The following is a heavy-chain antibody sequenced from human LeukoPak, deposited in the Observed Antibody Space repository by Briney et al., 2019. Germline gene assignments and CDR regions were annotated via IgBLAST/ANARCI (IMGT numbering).Heavy chain of an antibody. D-gene: IGHD3-10*01. CDR3: ATDFAHGYYYGSGSQYGMDV. Sequence: ASVKVSCKVSGYTLTELSMHWVRQAPGKGLGWMGGFDPEDGETIYAQKFQGRVTMTEDTSTDTAYMELSSLRSEDTAVYYCATDFAHGYYYGSGSQYGMDVWGQGTTVTVSS. J-gene: IGHJ6*02. CDR2: FDPEDGET. V-gene: IGHV1-24*01. CDR1: GYTLTELS.